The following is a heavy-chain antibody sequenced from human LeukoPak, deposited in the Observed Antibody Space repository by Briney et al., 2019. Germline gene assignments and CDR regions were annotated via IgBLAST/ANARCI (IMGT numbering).Heavy chain of an antibody. CDR2: FDPEDGET. CDR3: ATEDRDYDFWSGYYVPPYYFDY. J-gene: IGHJ4*02. CDR1: GYTLTELS. D-gene: IGHD3-3*01. Sequence: ASEKVSCKVSGYTLTELSMHWVRQAPGKGLEWMGGFDPEDGETIYAQKFQGRVTMTEDTSTDTAYMELSSLRSEDTAVYYCATEDRDYDFWSGYYVPPYYFDYWGQGTLVTVSS. V-gene: IGHV1-24*01.